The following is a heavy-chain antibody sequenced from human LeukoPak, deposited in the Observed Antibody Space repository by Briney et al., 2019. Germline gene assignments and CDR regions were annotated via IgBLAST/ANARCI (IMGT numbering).Heavy chain of an antibody. CDR2: IIPILGIA. J-gene: IGHJ4*02. CDR1: GGTFSSYA. V-gene: IGHV1-69*04. D-gene: IGHD5-18*01. Sequence: GASVKVSCKASGGTFSSYAISWVRQAPGQGLEWMGRIIPILGIANYAQKFQGRVTITADKSTSTAYMELSSLRSEDTAVYYCARWVPGDTAMGYWGQGTLVTVSS. CDR3: ARWVPGDTAMGY.